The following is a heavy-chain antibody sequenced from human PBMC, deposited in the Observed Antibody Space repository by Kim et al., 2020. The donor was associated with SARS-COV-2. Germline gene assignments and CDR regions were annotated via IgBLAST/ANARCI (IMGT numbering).Heavy chain of an antibody. D-gene: IGHD1-26*01. Sequence: SETLSLTCTVSGYSISSGYYWGWIRQPPGKGLEWIGSIYHSGNTNYNSSLKSRVTISVDTSKNQFSLKLSSVTAADTAVYYCARDLGSGSYYGLNYWGQGTLVTVSS. CDR3: ARDLGSGSYYGLNY. J-gene: IGHJ4*02. CDR1: GYSISSGYY. CDR2: IYHSGNT. V-gene: IGHV4-38-2*02.